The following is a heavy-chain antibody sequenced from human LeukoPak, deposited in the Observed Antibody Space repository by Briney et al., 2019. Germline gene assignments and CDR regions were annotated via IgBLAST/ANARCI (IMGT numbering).Heavy chain of an antibody. D-gene: IGHD6-19*01. V-gene: IGHV4-4*07. Sequence: SETLSLTCTVSGGSISSYYWSWIRQPAGKGLEWIGRIYTSGSTNYNPSLKRRVTMSVDTSKNQFSLKLSSVTAADTAVYYCARVIAVAGNNRFDPWGQGTLVTVSS. CDR1: GGSISSYY. J-gene: IGHJ5*02. CDR3: ARVIAVAGNNRFDP. CDR2: IYTSGST.